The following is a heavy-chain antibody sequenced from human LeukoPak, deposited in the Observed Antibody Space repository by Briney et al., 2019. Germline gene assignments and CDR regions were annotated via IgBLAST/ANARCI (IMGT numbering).Heavy chain of an antibody. V-gene: IGHV1-8*01. J-gene: IGHJ4*02. CDR1: GYTFTSFD. CDR3: AKRGHSYGDFDY. CDR2: MNPNNDNT. Sequence: ASVKVSCKTSGYTFTSFDIIWVRQASGQGLEWMGWMNPNNDNTGYARKFQGRVTMTRNTSISTAYMELTSPRSEDTAVYYCAKRGHSYGDFDYWGQGTLVTVSS. D-gene: IGHD5-18*01.